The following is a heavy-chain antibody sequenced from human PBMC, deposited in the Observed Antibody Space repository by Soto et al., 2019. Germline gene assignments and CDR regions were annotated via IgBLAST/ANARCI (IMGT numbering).Heavy chain of an antibody. J-gene: IGHJ6*02. V-gene: IGHV4-59*01. D-gene: IGHD6-13*01. CDR1: GGSISSYY. CDR2: IYYSGST. CDR3: ARDRGLAAAANYYYDYGMDV. Sequence: SETLSLTCTVSGGSISSYYWSLIRQPPGKGLEWIGYIYYSGSTNYNPSLKSRVTISVDTSKNQFSLKLSSVTAADTAVYYCARDRGLAAAANYYYDYGMDVWGQGTTVTVSS.